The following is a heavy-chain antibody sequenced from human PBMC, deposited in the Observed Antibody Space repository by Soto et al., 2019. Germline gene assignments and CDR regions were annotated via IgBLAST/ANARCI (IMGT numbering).Heavy chain of an antibody. CDR2: IYYSGTT. CDR1: GGSVSTDGYY. V-gene: IGHV4-31*03. J-gene: IGHJ5*02. CDR3: ARVPDR. D-gene: IGHD2-2*01. Sequence: SETLSLTCSVSGGSVSTDGYYWSWIRQHPETGLEWIGYIYYSGTTYYNPSLRGRVIISLDTSKNQFSLRLTSLTAADTAVYYCARVPDRWGQGTLVTVSS.